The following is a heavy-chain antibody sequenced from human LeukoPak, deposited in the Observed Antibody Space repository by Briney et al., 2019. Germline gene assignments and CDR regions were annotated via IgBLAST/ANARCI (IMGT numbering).Heavy chain of an antibody. CDR2: ISAYNGNT. D-gene: IGHD3-16*02. V-gene: IGHV1-18*01. CDR1: GYTFTSYG. Sequence: GASVKVSCKASGYTFTSYGISWVRQAPGQGLEWMGWISAYNGNTNYAQKLQGRVTMTTDTSTSTAYMELRSLRSDDTAVYYCARDSLGDYVWGSCRHDFDYWGQGTLVTVSS. J-gene: IGHJ4*02. CDR3: ARDSLGDYVWGSCRHDFDY.